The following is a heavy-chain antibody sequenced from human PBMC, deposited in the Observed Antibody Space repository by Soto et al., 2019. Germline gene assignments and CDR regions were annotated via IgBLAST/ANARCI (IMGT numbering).Heavy chain of an antibody. D-gene: IGHD3-22*01. CDR1: GGTFSSYA. CDR3: ARGVKGYYYDSSGYPADDI. V-gene: IGHV1-69*13. CDR2: IIPIFGTA. J-gene: IGHJ3*02. Sequence: GASVKVSCKASGGTFSSYAISWVRQAPGQGLEWMGGIIPIFGTANYAQKFQGRVTITADESTSTAYMELSSLRSEDTAVYYCARGVKGYYYDSSGYPADDIWGQGTMVTVSS.